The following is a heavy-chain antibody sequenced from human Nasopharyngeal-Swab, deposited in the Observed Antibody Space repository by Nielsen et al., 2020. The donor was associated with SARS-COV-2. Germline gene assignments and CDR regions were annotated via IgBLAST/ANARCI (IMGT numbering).Heavy chain of an antibody. CDR3: ARPQNYGYYGMDV. CDR1: GYSFTSYW. Sequence: KVSCKGSGYSFTSYWIGWVRQMPGKGLEWMGIIYPGDSDTRYSPSFQGQVTISADKSISTAYLQWSSLKASDTDMYYCARPQNYGYYGMDVWGQGTTVTVSS. V-gene: IGHV5-51*01. J-gene: IGHJ6*02. CDR2: IYPGDSDT.